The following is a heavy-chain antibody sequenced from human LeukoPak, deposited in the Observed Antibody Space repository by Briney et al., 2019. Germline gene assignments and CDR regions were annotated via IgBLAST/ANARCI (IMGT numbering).Heavy chain of an antibody. D-gene: IGHD3-10*02. CDR1: GFTFSSYW. J-gene: IGHJ6*04. V-gene: IGHV3-7*01. Sequence: GGSLRLSCAASGFTFSSYWMSWVRQAPGKGLEWVANVKQDGSEKYSVDSVKGRFTISRDNAKNSLYLQMNSLRAEDTAVYYCAELGITMIGGVWGKGTTVTISS. CDR2: VKQDGSEK. CDR3: AELGITMIGGV.